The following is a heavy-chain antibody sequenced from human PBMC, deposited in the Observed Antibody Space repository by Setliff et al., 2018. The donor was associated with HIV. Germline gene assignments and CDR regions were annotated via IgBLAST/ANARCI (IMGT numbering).Heavy chain of an antibody. V-gene: IGHV4-34*12. D-gene: IGHD6-13*01. CDR2: IIHSGST. J-gene: IGHJ6*02. CDR1: GGSFSGYY. CDR3: AREHSSSWSDYYYYGMDV. Sequence: PSETLSLTCAVYGGSFSGYYWSWIRQPPGKGLEWIGEIIHSGSTNYNPSLKSRVTISVDTSKNQFSLKLSSVTAADTAVYYCAREHSSSWSDYYYYGMDVWGQGTTVTVSS.